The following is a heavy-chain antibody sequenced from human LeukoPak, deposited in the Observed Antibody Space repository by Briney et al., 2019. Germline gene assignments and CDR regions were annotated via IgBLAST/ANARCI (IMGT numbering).Heavy chain of an antibody. CDR1: GGSISSSSYY. D-gene: IGHD1-26*01. J-gene: IGHJ3*02. V-gene: IGHV4-39*07. Sequence: PSETLSLTCTVSGGSISSSSYYWGWIRQPPGKGLEWIGSIYYSGSTYYNPSLKSRVTISVDTSKNQFSLKLSSVTAADTAVYYCGTSDPGQDAFDIWGQGTMVTVSS. CDR2: IYYSGST. CDR3: GTSDPGQDAFDI.